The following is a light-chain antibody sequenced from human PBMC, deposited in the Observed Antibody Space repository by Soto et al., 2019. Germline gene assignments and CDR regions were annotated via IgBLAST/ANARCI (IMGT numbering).Light chain of an antibody. V-gene: IGKV1-5*01. CDR2: DAS. CDR3: QQYNSYSRT. CDR1: QSISSW. Sequence: DIQMTQSPSTLSASVGDRVTITCRASQSISSWLAWYQQKPGKAPKLLMYDASILESGVPSRFSGSGSGTEFTLTISSPQPDDFATYYCQQYNSYSRTFGQGTMVDIK. J-gene: IGKJ1*01.